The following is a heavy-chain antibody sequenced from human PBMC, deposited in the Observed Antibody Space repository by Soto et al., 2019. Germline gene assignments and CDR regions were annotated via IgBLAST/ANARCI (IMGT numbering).Heavy chain of an antibody. D-gene: IGHD6-6*01. V-gene: IGHV3-64D*06. Sequence: GGSLRLSCSASGFTFSSYAMHWVRQAPGKGLEYVSAISSNGGSTYYADSVKGRFTISRDNSKNTLYLQMSSLRAEDTAEYYGVKSSSIDVAARPDSAFDIWGQGTMVTVSS. CDR2: ISSNGGST. J-gene: IGHJ3*02. CDR1: GFTFSSYA. CDR3: VKSSSIDVAARPDSAFDI.